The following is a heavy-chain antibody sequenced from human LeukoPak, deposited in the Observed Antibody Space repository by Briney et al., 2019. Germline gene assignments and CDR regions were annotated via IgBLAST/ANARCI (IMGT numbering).Heavy chain of an antibody. CDR1: GFTVSTNY. Sequence: GGSLRLSCAASGFTVSTNYMNWVRQAPGKRLEWVSILYSGSSTYYADSVEGRFTISRDSSKNTLFLQMNDLRAEDTAVYYCARVGDHFHWYLDLWGRGTLVTVSS. CDR2: LYSGSST. D-gene: IGHD3-3*02. V-gene: IGHV3-53*01. J-gene: IGHJ2*01. CDR3: ARVGDHFHWYLDL.